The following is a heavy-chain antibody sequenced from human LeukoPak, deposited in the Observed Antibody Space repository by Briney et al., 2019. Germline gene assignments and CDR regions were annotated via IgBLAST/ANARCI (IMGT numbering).Heavy chain of an antibody. CDR2: MNPNSGNT. D-gene: IGHD3-10*01. V-gene: IGHV1-8*01. CDR3: AIDLVSQRGVGSSEKVDY. Sequence: EASVKVSCKASGYTFTSYDINWVRQATGQGLEWMGWMNPNSGNTGYAQKFQGRVTMTRNTSISTAYMELSSLRSEDTAVYYCAIDLVSQRGVGSSEKVDYWGQGTLVTVSS. J-gene: IGHJ4*02. CDR1: GYTFTSYD.